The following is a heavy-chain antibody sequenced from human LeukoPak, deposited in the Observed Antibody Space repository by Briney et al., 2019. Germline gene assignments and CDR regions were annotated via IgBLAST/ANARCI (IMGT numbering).Heavy chain of an antibody. D-gene: IGHD2-2*01. CDR1: GGSISSSSYY. V-gene: IGHV4-39*01. CDR2: IYYSGST. CDR3: ARHCSSTSCYDNYGMDV. J-gene: IGHJ6*02. Sequence: SETLSLTCTISGGSISSSSYYWGWIRQPPGKGLEWIGSIYYSGSTYYNPSLKSRVTISVDTSKNQFSLKLSSVTAADTAVYYCARHCSSTSCYDNYGMDVWGQGTTVTVSS.